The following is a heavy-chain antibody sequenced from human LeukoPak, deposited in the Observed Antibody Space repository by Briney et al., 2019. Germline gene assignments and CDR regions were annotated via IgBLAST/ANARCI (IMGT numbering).Heavy chain of an antibody. V-gene: IGHV5-51*01. CDR1: GHIFTNYW. CDR3: ARLEGNAFLDY. Sequence: GESLKISCKGSGHIFTNYWIAWVRQMPGKGLEWMGIIYPVDSDTRYSPSFQGQVTISVDKSISTAYLQWSSLKASDTAMYYCARLEGNAFLDYWGQGTLVTVSS. CDR2: IYPVDSDT. J-gene: IGHJ4*02. D-gene: IGHD2-21*01.